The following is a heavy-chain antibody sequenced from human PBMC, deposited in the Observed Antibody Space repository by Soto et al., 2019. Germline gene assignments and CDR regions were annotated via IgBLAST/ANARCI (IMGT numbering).Heavy chain of an antibody. CDR1: GFTFSSYG. D-gene: IGHD3-3*01. J-gene: IGHJ6*02. Sequence: GGSLRLSCAASGFTFSSYGMHWVRQAPGKGLEWVAVISYDGSNKYYADSVKGRFTISRDNSKNTLYLQMNSLRAEDTAVYYCAKVPGITIVGVVSTYYYGMDFWGRGITVTVSS. V-gene: IGHV3-30*18. CDR3: AKVPGITIVGVVSTYYYGMDF. CDR2: ISYDGSNK.